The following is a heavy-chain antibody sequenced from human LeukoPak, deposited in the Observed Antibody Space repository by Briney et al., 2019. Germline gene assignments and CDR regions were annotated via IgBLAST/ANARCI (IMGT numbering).Heavy chain of an antibody. CDR3: ATGVGATTPIFDY. CDR1: GYIFTNYG. V-gene: IGHV1-24*01. CDR2: FDPEDGET. D-gene: IGHD1-26*01. J-gene: IGHJ4*02. Sequence: ASVKVSCKTSGYIFTNYGISWVRQAPGKGLEWMGGFDPEDGETIYAQKFQGRVTMTEDTSTDTAYMELSSLRSEDTAVYYCATGVGATTPIFDYWGQGTLVTVSS.